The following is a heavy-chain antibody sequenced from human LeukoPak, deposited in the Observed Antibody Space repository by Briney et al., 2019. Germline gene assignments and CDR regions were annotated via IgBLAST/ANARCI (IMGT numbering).Heavy chain of an antibody. Sequence: ASVKVSCKASGYTFTSYGISWVRQAPGQGLEWMGWISAYNGNTNYAQKLQGRVTMTTDTSTSTAYMELRSLRSDDTAVYYCARDLGPWYSSSWGYDYWGQGTLVTVSS. CDR2: ISAYNGNT. CDR1: GYTFTSYG. V-gene: IGHV1-18*01. J-gene: IGHJ4*02. D-gene: IGHD6-13*01. CDR3: ARDLGPWYSSSWGYDY.